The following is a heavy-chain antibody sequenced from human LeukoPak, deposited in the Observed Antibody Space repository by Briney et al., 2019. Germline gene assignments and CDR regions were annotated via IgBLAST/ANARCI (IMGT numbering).Heavy chain of an antibody. D-gene: IGHD3-22*01. V-gene: IGHV5-10-1*01. J-gene: IGHJ4*02. CDR3: ARRPYDSSGYYYRHFDY. CDR2: IDPSDSYT. Sequence: KGGESLKISCKGSGYSFTSYWISWVRQMPGKGLEWMGRIDPSDSYTNYSPSFQGHVTISADKSISTAYLQWSSLKASDTAMYYCARRPYDSSGYYYRHFDYWGQGTLVTVSS. CDR1: GYSFTSYW.